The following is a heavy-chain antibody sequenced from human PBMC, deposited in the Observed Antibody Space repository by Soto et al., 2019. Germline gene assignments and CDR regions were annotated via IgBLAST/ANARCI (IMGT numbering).Heavy chain of an antibody. CDR3: ARGPYDYVWGTHPFDY. V-gene: IGHV3-53*01. CDR2: IYSGGST. J-gene: IGHJ4*02. D-gene: IGHD3-16*01. Sequence: AGGSLRLSCAASGFTVSSNYMSWVRQAPGKGLEWVSVIYSGGSTYYADSVKGRFTISRDNSKNTLYLQMNSLRAEDTAVYYCARGPYDYVWGTHPFDYWGQGTLVTVSS. CDR1: GFTVSSNY.